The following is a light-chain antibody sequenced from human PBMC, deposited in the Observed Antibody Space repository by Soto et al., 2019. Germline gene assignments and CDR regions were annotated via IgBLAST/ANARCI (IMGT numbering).Light chain of an antibody. CDR2: KAS. CDR1: QSVNSW. Sequence: DIQMTQSPSTLSASVGDRVTITCRASQSVNSWVAWYQQKPGRAPKVLIHKASSLESGVPSRFSGSGSATEFTLTISSLQPDDFATYYCQHYDNSPWTFGQGTRWIS. J-gene: IGKJ1*01. CDR3: QHYDNSPWT. V-gene: IGKV1-5*03.